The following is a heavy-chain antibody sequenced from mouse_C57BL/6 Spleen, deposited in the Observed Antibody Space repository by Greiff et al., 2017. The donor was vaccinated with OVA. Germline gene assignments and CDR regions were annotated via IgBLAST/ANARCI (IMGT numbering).Heavy chain of an antibody. CDR3: TRWWVTTVNFDY. CDR1: GYTFTDYE. Sequence: QVQLQQSGAELVRPGASVTLSCKASGYTFTDYEMHWVKQTPVHGLEWIGAIDPETGGTAYNQKFKGKAILTADKSSRTAYMELRILTSEDSAVYYCTRWWVTTVNFDYWGQGTTLTVSS. CDR2: IDPETGGT. V-gene: IGHV1-15*01. J-gene: IGHJ2*01. D-gene: IGHD1-1*01.